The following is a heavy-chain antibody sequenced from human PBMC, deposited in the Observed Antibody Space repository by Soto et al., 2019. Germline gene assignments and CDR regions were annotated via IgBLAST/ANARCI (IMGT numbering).Heavy chain of an antibody. V-gene: IGHV4-30-4*01. D-gene: IGHD5-18*01. J-gene: IGHJ4*02. CDR1: GGSISSGDYY. Sequence: QVQLQESGPGLVKPSQTLSLTCTVSGGSISSGDYYWSWIRQPPGKGLEWIGYIYYSGSTYYNPSLKSRVTISVDTSKNQFSLKLSSVTAADTAVYYCARELIERDTAMVLYYFDYWGQGTLVTVSS. CDR3: ARELIERDTAMVLYYFDY. CDR2: IYYSGST.